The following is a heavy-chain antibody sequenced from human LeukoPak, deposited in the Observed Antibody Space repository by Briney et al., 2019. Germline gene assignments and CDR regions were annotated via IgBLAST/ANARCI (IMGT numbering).Heavy chain of an antibody. CDR1: GGSISSYY. J-gene: IGHJ3*02. D-gene: IGHD7-27*01. V-gene: IGHV4-59*08. Sequence: PSETLSLTCTVSGGSISSYYWSWIRQPPGKGLEWIGYIYYSGSTNYNPSLKSRATISVDTSKNQFSLKLSSVTAADTAVYYCARAPGAFDIWGQGTMVTVSS. CDR3: ARAPGAFDI. CDR2: IYYSGST.